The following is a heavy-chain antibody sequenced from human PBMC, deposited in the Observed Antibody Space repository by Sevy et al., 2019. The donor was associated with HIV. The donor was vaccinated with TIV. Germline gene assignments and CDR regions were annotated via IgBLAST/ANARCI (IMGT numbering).Heavy chain of an antibody. J-gene: IGHJ6*02. CDR1: GGTFSSYA. CDR2: IIPIFGTA. CDR3: ARAPLTGTTQSRYYYYGMDV. Sequence: ASVKVSCKASGGTFSSYAIIWVRQAPGQGLEWMGGIIPIFGTANYAQKFQGRVTITADESTSTAYMELSSLRSEDTAVYYCARAPLTGTTQSRYYYYGMDVWGQGTTVTVSS. V-gene: IGHV1-69*13. D-gene: IGHD1-7*01.